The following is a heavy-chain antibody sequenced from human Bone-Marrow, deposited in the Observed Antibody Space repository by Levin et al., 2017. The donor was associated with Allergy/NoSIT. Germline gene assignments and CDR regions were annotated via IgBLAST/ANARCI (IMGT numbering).Heavy chain of an antibody. V-gene: IGHV4-39*07. CDR1: GGSISSSSYY. CDR2: IYYSGST. CDR3: ARDLDYYGSGSYYKGYV. J-gene: IGHJ4*02. Sequence: SQTLSLTCTVSGGSISSSSYYWGWIRQPPGKGLEWIGSIYYSGSTYYNPSLKSRVTISVDTSKNQFSLKLSSVTAADTAVYYCARDLDYYGSGSYYKGYVWGQGTLVTVSS. D-gene: IGHD3-10*01.